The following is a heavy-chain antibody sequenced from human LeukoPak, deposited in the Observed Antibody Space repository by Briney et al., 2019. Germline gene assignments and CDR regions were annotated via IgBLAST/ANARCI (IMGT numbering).Heavy chain of an antibody. CDR2: IIPIFGTA. J-gene: IGHJ4*02. CDR1: GVTFSSYA. CDR3: ARARSSYVPIDY. V-gene: IGHV1-69*13. D-gene: IGHD6-6*01. Sequence: ASVKVSCKASGVTFSSYAISWVRQAPGQGLEWMGGIIPIFGTANYAQKFQGRVTITADESTSTPYMELSSLRSEDTAVYYCARARSSYVPIDYWGQGPLVPVSS.